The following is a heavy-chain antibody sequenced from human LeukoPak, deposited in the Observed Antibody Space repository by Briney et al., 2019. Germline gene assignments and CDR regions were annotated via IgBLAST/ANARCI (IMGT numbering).Heavy chain of an antibody. Sequence: PGGSLRLSCAASGFTFSSYRMSWVRQAPGKGREWVANIKQDGSEKYYVDSVKGRFTISRDNAKNSLYLQMNSLRAEDTAVYYCARRLRDYYGMDVWGQGTKVTVSS. CDR3: ARRLRDYYGMDV. D-gene: IGHD6-19*01. J-gene: IGHJ6*02. V-gene: IGHV3-7*01. CDR2: IKQDGSEK. CDR1: GFTFSSYR.